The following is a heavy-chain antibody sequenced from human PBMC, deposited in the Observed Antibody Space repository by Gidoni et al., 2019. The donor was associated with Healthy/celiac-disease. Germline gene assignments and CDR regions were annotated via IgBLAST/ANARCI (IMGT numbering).Heavy chain of an antibody. CDR3: ARGRGIVVMRNWYFEL. J-gene: IGHJ2*01. Sequence: QVQLQQWGAGLVKPSEALSLTCAVYGGSFRGYYWSWIRQPPGKGLEWIREINHSVSTNYNASLKCRVTISVDTSKNQFSLKLSSVTAADTAVYYCARGRGIVVMRNWYFELWGRGTLVTVSS. V-gene: IGHV4-34*01. D-gene: IGHD3-22*01. CDR2: INHSVST. CDR1: GGSFRGYY.